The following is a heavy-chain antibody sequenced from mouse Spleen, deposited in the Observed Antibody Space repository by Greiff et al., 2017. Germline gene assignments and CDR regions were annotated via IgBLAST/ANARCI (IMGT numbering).Heavy chain of an antibody. CDR2: IYPGGGYT. Sequence: QVQLQQSGAELVRPGTSVKISCKASGYTFTNYWLGWVKQRPGHGLEWIGDIYPGGGYTNYNEKFKGKATLTADTSSSTAYMQLSSLTSEDSAVYFCATPTVVATDWYFDVWGAGTTVTVSS. J-gene: IGHJ1*01. D-gene: IGHD1-1*01. CDR3: ATPTVVATDWYFDV. V-gene: IGHV1-63*02. CDR1: GYTFTNYW.